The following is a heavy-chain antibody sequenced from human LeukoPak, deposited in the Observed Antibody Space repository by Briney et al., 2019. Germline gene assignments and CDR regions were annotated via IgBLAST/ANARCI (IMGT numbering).Heavy chain of an antibody. D-gene: IGHD6-13*01. CDR2: ISTYNGHT. V-gene: IGHV1-18*01. CDR3: ARDQDVAAAGTWGSIDY. Sequence: ASVKVSCKASGYTFTNYGISWVRQAPGQGLEWMGWISTYNGHTNYAQKLQGRVTMTTETSTSTAYMELRSLRSDDTAVYYCARDQDVAAAGTWGSIDYWGQGTLVTVSS. CDR1: GYTFTNYG. J-gene: IGHJ4*02.